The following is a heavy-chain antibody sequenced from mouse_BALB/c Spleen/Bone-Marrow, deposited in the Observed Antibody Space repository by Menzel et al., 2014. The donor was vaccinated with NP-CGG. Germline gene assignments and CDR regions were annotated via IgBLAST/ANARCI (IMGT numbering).Heavy chain of an antibody. CDR1: GYSFTTYW. CDR2: IHPSDSET. V-gene: IGHV1-61*01. J-gene: IGHJ3*01. Sequence: QVQLQQSGTEVVRPGASVKLSCKASGYSFTTYWMNWVKHRPGQGLEWIGMIHPSDSETRLNQKFKDKATLTVDKSSSTAYIQLNSPTSEDSAVYYCAREKVYYGISWFAYWGQGTLVTVSA. CDR3: AREKVYYGISWFAY. D-gene: IGHD2-1*01.